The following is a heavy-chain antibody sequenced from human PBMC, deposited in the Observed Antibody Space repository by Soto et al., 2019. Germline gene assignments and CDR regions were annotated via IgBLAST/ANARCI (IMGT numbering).Heavy chain of an antibody. V-gene: IGHV1-2*02. CDR2: INPATGAA. D-gene: IGHD3-3*01. CDR1: GYPVTAYY. CDR3: ARGGGVGVAGSAAFDM. Sequence: QLHLVQSGAVVKKPGASVTVSCSASGYPVTAYYMHWVRQAPGRGLEWMGGINPATGAAKYTQTFRGGVTMTGAPSTSTVFRELSGLTSEDPAVFSCARGGGVGVAGSAAFDMWGQGTLVTVSS. J-gene: IGHJ3*02.